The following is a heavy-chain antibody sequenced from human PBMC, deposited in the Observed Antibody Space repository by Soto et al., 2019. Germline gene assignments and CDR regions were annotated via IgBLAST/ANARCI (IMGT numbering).Heavy chain of an antibody. CDR1: GYTFTGYY. Sequence: QVQLVQSGAEVKKPGASVKVSCKASGYTFTGYYMHWVRQAPGQGLEWMGWINPNSGGTNYAQKFQGWVTMTRDTYISTAYMDLSRLRSDDTAVYYCARAWRGYEIYLFDYWGQGTLVTVSS. CDR3: ARAWRGYEIYLFDY. CDR2: INPNSGGT. V-gene: IGHV1-2*04. D-gene: IGHD5-18*01. J-gene: IGHJ4*02.